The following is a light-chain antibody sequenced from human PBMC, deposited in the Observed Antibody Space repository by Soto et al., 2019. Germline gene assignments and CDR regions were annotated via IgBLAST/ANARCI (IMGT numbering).Light chain of an antibody. CDR3: HQYNNWPLT. CDR1: HSVSSN. V-gene: IGKV3-15*01. J-gene: IGKJ4*01. Sequence: EIVMTQSPATLSVSPGERATLSCRASHSVSSNLAWYQQKPGQAPRLLIYGVSVRASGIPARFSGSGSGTEFTLTISSLQSEDFAVYYCHQYNNWPLTFGGGTKVEIK. CDR2: GVS.